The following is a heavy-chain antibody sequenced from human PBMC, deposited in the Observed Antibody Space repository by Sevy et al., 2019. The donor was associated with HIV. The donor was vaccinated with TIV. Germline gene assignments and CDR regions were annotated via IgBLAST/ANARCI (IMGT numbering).Heavy chain of an antibody. V-gene: IGHV4-34*01. Sequence: SDTLSLTCAVYDGSFSGYYWSWIRQPPGKGLEWIGEINHSGSTNYNPSLKSRVTISVDTSKNQFSLKLSSVTAADTAVYYCARFRTLEKQLGYYYYYGMDVWGQGTTVTVSS. CDR1: DGSFSGYY. CDR3: ARFRTLEKQLGYYYYYGMDV. D-gene: IGHD6-6*01. CDR2: INHSGST. J-gene: IGHJ6*02.